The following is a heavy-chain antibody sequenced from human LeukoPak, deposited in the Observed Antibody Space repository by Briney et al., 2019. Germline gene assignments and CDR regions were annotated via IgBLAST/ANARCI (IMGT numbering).Heavy chain of an antibody. J-gene: IGHJ3*02. D-gene: IGHD3-3*01. CDR2: IYYSGST. CDR3: ARGRFRVSDI. CDR1: GGSISSYY. V-gene: IGHV4-59*01. Sequence: ASETLSLTCTVSGGSISSYYWSWIRQPPGKGLEWVGDIYYSGSTNYNPSLKSRVTISVDTSKNQFSLKLSSVTAGDTAVYYCARGRFRVSDIWGQGTMVTVSS.